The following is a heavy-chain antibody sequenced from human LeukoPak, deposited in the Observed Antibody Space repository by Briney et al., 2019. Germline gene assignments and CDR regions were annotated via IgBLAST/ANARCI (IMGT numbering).Heavy chain of an antibody. CDR1: GGSFSGYY. D-gene: IGHD3-3*01. CDR3: ARGSGTIFGVVIRATLDY. Sequence: SETLSLTCAVYGGSFSGYYWSWIRQPPGKGLEGIGEINHSGSTNYNPSLKSRVTISVDTSKNQFSLKLSSVTAADTAVYYCARGSGTIFGVVIRATLDYWGQGTLVTVSS. V-gene: IGHV4-34*01. J-gene: IGHJ4*02. CDR2: INHSGST.